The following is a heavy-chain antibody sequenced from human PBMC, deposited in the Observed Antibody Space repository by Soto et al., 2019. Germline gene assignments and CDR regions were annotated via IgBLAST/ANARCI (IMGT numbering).Heavy chain of an antibody. V-gene: IGHV3-53*01. J-gene: IGHJ4*02. CDR2: IYSGGST. CDR3: ATYTSLDY. Sequence: GGGLIQPGGSLRLSCAASGFTVSNNYMSWVRQAPGKGLEWVSLIYSGGSTFYADSVKGRFTISRDNSKNTLFLQMNSLRAEDTAVYFCATYTSLDYWGQGTLVTVSS. CDR1: GFTVSNNY. D-gene: IGHD2-2*02.